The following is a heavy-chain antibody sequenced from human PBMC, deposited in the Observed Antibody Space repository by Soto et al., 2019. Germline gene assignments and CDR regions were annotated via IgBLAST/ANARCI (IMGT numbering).Heavy chain of an antibody. V-gene: IGHV3-74*01. CDR2: IYFDGITT. CDR1: GFTFNTHW. Sequence: GESLKISCTASGFTFNTHWMHWVRQAPGKGLVWVSRIYFDGITTNYADSVKGRLTVSRDNAKNTVYLHVNTLRDEDTAVYYCARGGAMGVDYWGQGTLVAVSS. D-gene: IGHD1-26*01. J-gene: IGHJ4*02. CDR3: ARGGAMGVDY.